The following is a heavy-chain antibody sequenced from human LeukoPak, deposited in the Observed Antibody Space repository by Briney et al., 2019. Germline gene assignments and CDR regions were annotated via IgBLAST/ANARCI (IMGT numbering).Heavy chain of an antibody. D-gene: IGHD5-18*01. CDR3: ARDRAMADY. Sequence: ASVTVSCMASGYIFTSYPIHWVRQAPGQRLEWMGWINTGNGNTKYSQRFEGRVTVTTDTSAAAAYMELSSLRSEDTAVYYCARDRAMADYWGQGTLVTVSS. CDR1: GYIFTSYP. J-gene: IGHJ4*02. V-gene: IGHV1-3*04. CDR2: INTGNGNT.